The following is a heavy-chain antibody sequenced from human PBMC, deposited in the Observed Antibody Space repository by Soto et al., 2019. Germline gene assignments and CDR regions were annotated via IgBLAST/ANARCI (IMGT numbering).Heavy chain of an antibody. CDR2: INAGNGET. D-gene: IGHD6-19*01. J-gene: IGHJ4*02. Sequence: ASVKVSCKASGVTSTSYLIHWVRQAPGQRLEWMGRINAGNGETKYSQKFQGRLTISRDTSASTAYMELSSLKSEDTAVYYCASPRWYSPGWLQRDYFDYWGQGTLVTVSS. CDR1: GVTSTSYL. V-gene: IGHV1-3*01. CDR3: ASPRWYSPGWLQRDYFDY.